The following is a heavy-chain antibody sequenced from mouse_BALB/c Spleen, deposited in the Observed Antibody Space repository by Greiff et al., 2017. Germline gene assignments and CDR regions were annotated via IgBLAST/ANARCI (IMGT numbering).Heavy chain of an antibody. D-gene: IGHD1-1*01. CDR1: GFTFGSFG. V-gene: IGHV5-17*02. J-gene: IGHJ4*01. CDR2: ISSGSSTI. Sequence: EVQGVESGGGLGQPGGSRKLPCEAPGFTFGSFGMHWVRQAPEKGLEWVAYISSGSSTIYYADTVKGRFTISRDNPKNTLFLQMTSLRSEDTAMYYCARKRITTVVHAMDYWGQGTSVTVSS. CDR3: ARKRITTVVHAMDY.